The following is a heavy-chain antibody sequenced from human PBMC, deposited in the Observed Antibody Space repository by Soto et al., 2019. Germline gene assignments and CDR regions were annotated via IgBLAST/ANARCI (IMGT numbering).Heavy chain of an antibody. D-gene: IGHD2-2*01. J-gene: IGHJ5*02. CDR2: ISYEGSNK. Sequence: GGSLRLSCAASGFTFSSYGMHWVRQAPGKGLEWVAVISYEGSNKYYAYSVKGRFTISRDNSKNTLYLQMNSLRAEETAVYYCAKEVVPAAYTNWFDPWGQGTLVTVSS. CDR1: GFTFSSYG. CDR3: AKEVVPAAYTNWFDP. V-gene: IGHV3-30*18.